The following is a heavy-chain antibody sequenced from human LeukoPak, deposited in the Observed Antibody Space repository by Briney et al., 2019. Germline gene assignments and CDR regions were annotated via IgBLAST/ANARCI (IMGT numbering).Heavy chain of an antibody. CDR2: INHSGST. Sequence: SETLSLTCAVYGGSFSGYYWGWIRQPPGKGLEWMGEINHSGSTNYNPSLKSRVTISVDTSKNQFSLKLSSVTAADTAVYYCASRGRGAKFWGPGTLVTVSS. V-gene: IGHV4-34*01. D-gene: IGHD2-15*01. CDR1: GGSFSGYY. J-gene: IGHJ4*02. CDR3: ASRGRGAKF.